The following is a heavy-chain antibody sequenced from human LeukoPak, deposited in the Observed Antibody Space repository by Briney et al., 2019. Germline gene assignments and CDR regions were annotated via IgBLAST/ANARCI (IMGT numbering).Heavy chain of an antibody. CDR1: GFTFSSYA. Sequence: GGSLRLSCAASGFTFSSYAMSWVRQAPGKGLEWVSATSGSGGSTYYADSVKGRFTISRDNSKNTLYLQMNSLRAEDTAVYYCAKDDADIVVVVAAVDYWGQGTLVTVSS. CDR3: AKDDADIVVVVAAVDY. V-gene: IGHV3-23*01. J-gene: IGHJ4*02. D-gene: IGHD2-15*01. CDR2: TSGSGGST.